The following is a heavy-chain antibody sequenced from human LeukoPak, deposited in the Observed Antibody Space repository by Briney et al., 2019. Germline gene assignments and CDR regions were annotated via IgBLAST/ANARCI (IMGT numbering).Heavy chain of an antibody. D-gene: IGHD1-20*01. CDR3: ARDPSITGMYNWFDP. CDR1: GGSISSSSYY. CDR2: IYYSGST. J-gene: IGHJ5*02. V-gene: IGHV4-39*07. Sequence: WETLSLTCTVSGGSISSSSYYWGWIRQPPGKGLEWVGSIYYSGSTYYNPSLKSRVTISVDTSKNQFSLKLSSVTAADTAVYYCARDPSITGMYNWFDPWGQGTLVTVSS.